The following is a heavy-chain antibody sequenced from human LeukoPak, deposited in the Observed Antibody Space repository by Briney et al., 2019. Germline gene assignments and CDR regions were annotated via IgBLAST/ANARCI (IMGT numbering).Heavy chain of an antibody. V-gene: IGHV4-38-2*01. CDR3: AGTYYDFWSGYQTSDY. Sequence: PSETLFLTCAVSSYSISSGYYWGWIRQPPGKGLEWIGSIYHSGSTYYNPSLKSRVTISVDTSKNQFSLKLSSVTAADTAVYYCAGTYYDFWSGYQTSDYWGQGTLVTVSS. D-gene: IGHD3-3*01. CDR1: SYSISSGYY. J-gene: IGHJ4*02. CDR2: IYHSGST.